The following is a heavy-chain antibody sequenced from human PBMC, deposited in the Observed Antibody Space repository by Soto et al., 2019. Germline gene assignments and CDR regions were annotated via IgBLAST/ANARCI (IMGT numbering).Heavy chain of an antibody. V-gene: IGHV3-33*06. CDR3: AKDLKEIAVAGVERVGGVPDFDF. CDR1: GFTFSSYG. Sequence: QVQLVESGGGVVQPGRSLRLSCAASGFTFSSYGMHWVRQAPGKGLEWVAVIWYDGSNKYYADSVKGRFTISRDTSKNTLYLQINSLRAEDTAVYYCAKDLKEIAVAGVERVGGVPDFDFWGQGTLVTVSS. D-gene: IGHD6-19*01. CDR2: IWYDGSNK. J-gene: IGHJ4*02.